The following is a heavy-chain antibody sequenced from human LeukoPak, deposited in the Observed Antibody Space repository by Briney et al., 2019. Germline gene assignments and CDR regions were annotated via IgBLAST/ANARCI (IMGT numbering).Heavy chain of an antibody. Sequence: GSLRLSCAASGFTFSSYSMNWVRQAPGKGLEWVSSISSSSSYIYYADSVKGRFTISRDNAKNSLYLQMNSLRAEDTAVYYCARDPFIRYFDWLLRGYFDYWGQGTLVTVSS. D-gene: IGHD3-9*01. CDR1: GFTFSSYS. CDR3: ARDPFIRYFDWLLRGYFDY. V-gene: IGHV3-21*01. J-gene: IGHJ4*02. CDR2: ISSSSSYI.